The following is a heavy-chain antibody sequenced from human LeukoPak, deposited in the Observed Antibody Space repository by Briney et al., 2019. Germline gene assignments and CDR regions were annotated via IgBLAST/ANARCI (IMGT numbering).Heavy chain of an antibody. CDR2: ISSSGDMV. V-gene: IGHV3-11*01. D-gene: IGHD5-12*01. Sequence: GGSLRLSCAASGFTFSEYYMGWIRQAPGKGLEWVADISSSGDMVSYGESVQGRFTISRDNAKDSLSLQLNSLRADDTAVYYCAREIVAGTFDYWGQGTLVTVSS. CDR3: AREIVAGTFDY. CDR1: GFTFSEYY. J-gene: IGHJ4*02.